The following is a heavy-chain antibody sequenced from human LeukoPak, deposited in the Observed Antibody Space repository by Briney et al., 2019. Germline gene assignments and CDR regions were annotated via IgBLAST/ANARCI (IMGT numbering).Heavy chain of an antibody. CDR3: AKDRSYGAFEI. CDR1: GFTFSSYA. D-gene: IGHD3-10*01. Sequence: PGGSLRLSCAASGFTFSSYAMHWVRQAPGKGLEWVAVISYDGSNKYYADSVKGRFTISRDNSKNTLYLQMNSLRAEDTAVYYCAKDRSYGAFEIWGQGTMVTVSS. J-gene: IGHJ3*02. CDR2: ISYDGSNK. V-gene: IGHV3-30*04.